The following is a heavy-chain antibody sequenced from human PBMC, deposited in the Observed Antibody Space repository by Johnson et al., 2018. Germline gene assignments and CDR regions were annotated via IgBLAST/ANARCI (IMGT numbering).Heavy chain of an antibody. CDR2: ISGSGGST. V-gene: IGHV3-23*04. J-gene: IGHJ6*03. CDR3: ARESESNYYYYMDG. Sequence: VQLVQSGGGVVQPGRSLRLSCAASGFTFSSYAMSWVRQAPGKGLEWVSAISGSGGSTYYADSVKGRFTISRDNSKNTLYMQMNSLRAEDTAVYYCARESESNYYYYMDGWGKGTTVTVSS. CDR1: GFTFSSYA.